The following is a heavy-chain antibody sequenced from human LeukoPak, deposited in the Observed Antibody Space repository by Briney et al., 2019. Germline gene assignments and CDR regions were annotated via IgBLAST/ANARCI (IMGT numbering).Heavy chain of an antibody. CDR1: GGSMNSYY. D-gene: IGHD3-22*01. CDR3: ARDRHDSTGYYYDY. J-gene: IGHJ4*02. CDR2: TYYIGSP. Sequence: SESLSLTCSVSGGSMNSYYWSWIRQSPGKGLEWIGYTYYIGSPNYNPSLKSRVTISVDTSKNQFSLRLTSVTAADTAVYYCARDRHDSTGYYYDYWGQGALVTVSS. V-gene: IGHV4-59*01.